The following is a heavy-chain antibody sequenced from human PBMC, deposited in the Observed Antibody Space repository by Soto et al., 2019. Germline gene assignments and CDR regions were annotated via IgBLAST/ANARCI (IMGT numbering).Heavy chain of an antibody. V-gene: IGHV5-51*01. D-gene: IGHD2-2*01. CDR3: VRRFCSGTTCRFNWFDP. CDR2: VNPDDSTT. J-gene: IGHJ5*02. CDR1: GYTFTNYW. Sequence: GESLKISCEGSGYTFTNYWIAWVRQMPGKGLEWMGIVNPDDSTTTYSQSFQGQVIISADKSVRSAYLQWSSLKDSDTATYYCVRRFCSGTTCRFNWFDPWGQGTLVTVSS.